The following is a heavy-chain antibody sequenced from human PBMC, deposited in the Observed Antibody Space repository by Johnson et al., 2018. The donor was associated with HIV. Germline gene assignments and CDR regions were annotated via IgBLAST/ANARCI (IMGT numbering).Heavy chain of an antibody. D-gene: IGHD3-22*01. Sequence: VQLVESGGGLVQPGGSLRLSCAASEFTFSNAWMHWVRQAPGKGLEWVGRIKSKTDGGTTDYAAPVKGRFTISRDDSKNTLYLQMNSLKTEDTAVYYCTTDGITLIVVSPGAFDIWGQGTMVTVSS. CDR3: TTDGITLIVVSPGAFDI. J-gene: IGHJ3*02. CDR2: IKSKTDGGTT. V-gene: IGHV3-15*01. CDR1: EFTFSNAW.